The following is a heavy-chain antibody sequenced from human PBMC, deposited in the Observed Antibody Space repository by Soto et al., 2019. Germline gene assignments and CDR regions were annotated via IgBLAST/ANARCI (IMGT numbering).Heavy chain of an antibody. CDR2: ISSSSSTI. Sequence: GGSLRLSCAASGFTFSSYSMNWVRQAPGKGLEWVSYISSSSSTIYYADSVKGRFTISRDNAKNSLYLQMNSLRAEDTAVYYCARDVGWDSIFGMEVRDAFEIWGQGIMVTV. J-gene: IGHJ3*02. CDR1: GFTFSSYS. V-gene: IGHV3-48*01. D-gene: IGHD3-3*02. CDR3: ARDVGWDSIFGMEVRDAFEI.